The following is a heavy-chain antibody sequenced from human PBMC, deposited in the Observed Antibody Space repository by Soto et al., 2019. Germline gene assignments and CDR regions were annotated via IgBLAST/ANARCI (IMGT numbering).Heavy chain of an antibody. CDR1: GFTFSSYG. CDR3: ARDPPLYSSSLGFDY. J-gene: IGHJ4*02. CDR2: IWYDGSNK. Sequence: GGSLRLSCAASGFTFSSYGMHWVRQAPGKGLEWVAVIWYDGSNKYYADSVKGRFTISRDNSKNTLYLQMNSLRAEDTAVYYCARDPPLYSSSLGFDYWGQGTLVTVSS. V-gene: IGHV3-33*01. D-gene: IGHD6-13*01.